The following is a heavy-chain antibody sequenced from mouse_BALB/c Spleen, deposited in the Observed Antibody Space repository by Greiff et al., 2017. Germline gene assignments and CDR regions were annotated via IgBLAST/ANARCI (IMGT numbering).Heavy chain of an antibody. CDR2: IDPANGNT. J-gene: IGHJ1*01. V-gene: IGHV14-3*02. Sequence: EVQLQQSGAELVKPGASVKLSCTASGFNIKDTYMHWVKQRPEQGLEWIGRIDPANGNTKYDPKFQGKATITADTSSTTAYLQLSSLTSEDTAVYYCARITTVVAWYFDVWGAGTTVTVSS. CDR1: GFNIKDTY. D-gene: IGHD1-1*01. CDR3: ARITTVVAWYFDV.